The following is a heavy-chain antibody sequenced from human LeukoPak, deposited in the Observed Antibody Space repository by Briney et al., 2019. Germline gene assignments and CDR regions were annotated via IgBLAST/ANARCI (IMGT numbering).Heavy chain of an antibody. CDR1: GFSFDDYP. Sequence: GGSLRLSCAASGFSFDDYPMHWVRQAPGKGLEWVSLLNEDGGKTFYADSVRGRYTISRDNSKNSLYLQMNSLRTEDTALYYCAKEIDTLGTNAFDIWGQGTIVTVSS. D-gene: IGHD2-15*01. CDR2: LNEDGGKT. CDR3: AKEIDTLGTNAFDI. V-gene: IGHV3-43*02. J-gene: IGHJ3*02.